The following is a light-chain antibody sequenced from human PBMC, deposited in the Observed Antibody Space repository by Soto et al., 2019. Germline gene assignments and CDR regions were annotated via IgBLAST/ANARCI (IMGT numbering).Light chain of an antibody. V-gene: IGKV3-20*01. CDR1: QSVSNNY. Sequence: EIVLVQSPGTLSLSPGERATLSCRASQSVSNNYLAWYQQKPGQAPRLLIYGASSRAPGVPDRFSGSGTGTDFSLTITRLEPEDFAVYYCQQYTVSPLMFTFGQGTKVGVK. CDR3: QQYTVSPLMFT. CDR2: GAS. J-gene: IGKJ2*01.